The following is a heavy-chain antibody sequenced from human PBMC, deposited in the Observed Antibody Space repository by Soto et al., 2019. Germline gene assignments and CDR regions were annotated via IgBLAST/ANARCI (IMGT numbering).Heavy chain of an antibody. V-gene: IGHV1-69*13. J-gene: IGHJ5*02. CDR3: ARGPPRGSYDR. CDR2: ITPIFGEA. CDR1: GVPFNDYP. D-gene: IGHD3-10*01. Sequence: SVKVSCKASGVPFNDYPINWVRQAPGQGLEWMGGITPIFGEADYAQKFQDRVTITADESRDTAYMELRSLRSEDTGVYYCARGPPRGSYDRWGQGTLVTVSS.